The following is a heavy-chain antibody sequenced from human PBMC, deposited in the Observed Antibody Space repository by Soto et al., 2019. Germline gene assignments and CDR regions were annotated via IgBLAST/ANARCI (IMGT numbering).Heavy chain of an antibody. CDR2: ISAYNGNT. Sequence: ASVKVSCKASGYTFTSYGISWVRQAPGQGLEWMGWISAYNGNTNYAQKLQGRVTMTTDTSTSTAYMELMSLRSDDTAVYYCARGQTQQQPAKFHYCGQGPLVAVSS. D-gene: IGHD6-13*01. CDR1: GYTFTSYG. CDR3: ARGQTQQQPAKFHY. J-gene: IGHJ4*02. V-gene: IGHV1-18*04.